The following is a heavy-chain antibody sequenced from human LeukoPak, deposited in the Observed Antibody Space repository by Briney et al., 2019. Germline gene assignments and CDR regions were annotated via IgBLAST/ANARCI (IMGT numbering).Heavy chain of an antibody. J-gene: IGHJ3*02. CDR3: ARDANYGDYARGAFDI. CDR1: GFTFDDYG. D-gene: IGHD4-17*01. CDR2: INWNGGST. V-gene: IGHV3-20*04. Sequence: GGSLRLSCAASGFTFDDYGMSWVRQAPGKGLEWVSGINWNGGSTGNADSVKGRFTISRDNAKNSLYLQMNSLRAEDTALYYCARDANYGDYARGAFDIWGQGTMVTVSS.